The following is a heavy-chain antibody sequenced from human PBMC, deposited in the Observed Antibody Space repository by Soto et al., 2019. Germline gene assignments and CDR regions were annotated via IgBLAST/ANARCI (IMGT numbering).Heavy chain of an antibody. CDR3: ARAPRGNNGYTSYFDY. Sequence: PSETRPLTCTLSAGSISSHYCSCILQPPGKELEWIGSSYYSGNTNYNPSLKSRVTISVYTSKNQFSLNLSSVTAADTPGYYLARAPRGNNGYTSYFDYWGQGSLVTVSS. D-gene: IGHD3-16*01. CDR2: SYYSGNT. CDR1: AGSISSHY. J-gene: IGHJ4*02. V-gene: IGHV4-59*11.